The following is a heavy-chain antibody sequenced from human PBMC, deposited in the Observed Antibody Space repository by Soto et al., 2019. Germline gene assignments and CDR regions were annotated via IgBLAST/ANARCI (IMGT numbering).Heavy chain of an antibody. Sequence: ASVKVSCKASGYTFTSYYMHWVRQAPGQGLEWMGIINPSGGSTSYAQKFRGRVTMTRDTSTSTVYMELSSLRSEDTAVYYCAREKEVYYDSSGCDYWGQGTLVTVSS. CDR3: AREKEVYYDSSGCDY. D-gene: IGHD3-22*01. J-gene: IGHJ4*02. V-gene: IGHV1-46*01. CDR1: GYTFTSYY. CDR2: INPSGGST.